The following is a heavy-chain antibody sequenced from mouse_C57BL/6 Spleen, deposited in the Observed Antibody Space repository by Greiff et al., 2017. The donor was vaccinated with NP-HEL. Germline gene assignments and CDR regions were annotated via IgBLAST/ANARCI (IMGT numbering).Heavy chain of an antibody. D-gene: IGHD2-4*01. Sequence: EVMLVESGAGLVKPGGSLKLSCAASGFTFSSYAMSWVRQTPEKRLEWVAYISSGGDYIYYADTVKGRFTISRDNARNTLYLQMSSLKSEDTAMYYCTRDDDDYFDYWGQGTTLTVSS. CDR2: ISSGGDYI. CDR3: TRDDDDYFDY. V-gene: IGHV5-9-1*02. J-gene: IGHJ2*01. CDR1: GFTFSSYA.